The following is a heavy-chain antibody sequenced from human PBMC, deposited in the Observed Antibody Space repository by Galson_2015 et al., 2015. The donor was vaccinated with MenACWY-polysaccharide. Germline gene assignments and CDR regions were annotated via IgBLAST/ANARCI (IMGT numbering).Heavy chain of an antibody. CDR3: TTDPVGATPIDY. CDR1: GFTFSNAW. D-gene: IGHD1-26*01. CDR2: IKSKTDGGTT. V-gene: IGHV3-15*01. J-gene: IGHJ4*02. Sequence: SLRLSCAASGFTFSNAWMSWVRQAPGKGLEWVGRIKSKTDGGTTDYAAPVKGRFTISRDDSKNTLYLQMNSLKTEDTAVYYCTTDPVGATPIDYWGQGTLVTVSS.